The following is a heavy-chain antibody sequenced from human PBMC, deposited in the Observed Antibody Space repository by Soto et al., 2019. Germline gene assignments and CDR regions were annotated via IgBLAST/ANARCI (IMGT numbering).Heavy chain of an antibody. CDR1: GYIFVNYG. Sequence: QVQLVQSGDEVKKPGASVKVSCKASGYIFVNYGIAWVRQAPGQGLEWMGWISPYTGNTHSATKIQGRLTMSTDTSTSTAYMDLGXLTSDDTAVYYCVMVDXYVTPTPQDVWGQGTTVTVSS. J-gene: IGHJ6*02. CDR2: ISPYTGNT. CDR3: VMVDXYVTPTPQDV. V-gene: IGHV1-18*01. D-gene: IGHD5-12*01.